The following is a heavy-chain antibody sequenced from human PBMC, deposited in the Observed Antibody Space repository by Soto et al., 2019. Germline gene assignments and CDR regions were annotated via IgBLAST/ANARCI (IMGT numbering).Heavy chain of an antibody. CDR1: GFTFSSYA. Sequence: EVQLLESGGGLVQPGGSLRLSCAASGFTFSSYAMSWVRQAPGKGLEWVSGISGSGGSTYYAESVKGRFTISRDNSKNTLYLQMNSLRAEDTAVYYCANGAGLYGDYAGYFDYWGQGTLVTVSS. J-gene: IGHJ4*02. CDR3: ANGAGLYGDYAGYFDY. D-gene: IGHD4-17*01. CDR2: ISGSGGST. V-gene: IGHV3-23*01.